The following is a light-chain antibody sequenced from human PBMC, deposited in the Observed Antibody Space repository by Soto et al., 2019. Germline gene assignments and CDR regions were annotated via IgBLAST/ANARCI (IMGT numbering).Light chain of an antibody. Sequence: EIVLTQSPGTLSLSPGERATLSCRASQSVSSSYLAWYQQKPGQAPRLLIYGANYRATGISDRFSGGGSGTDFTLTISRLESDDFAMYYCQQHGTSPLTFGGGTKVEMK. CDR1: QSVSSSY. CDR2: GAN. CDR3: QQHGTSPLT. J-gene: IGKJ4*01. V-gene: IGKV3-20*01.